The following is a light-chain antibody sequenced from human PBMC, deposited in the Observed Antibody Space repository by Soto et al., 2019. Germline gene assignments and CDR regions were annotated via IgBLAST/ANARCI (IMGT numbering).Light chain of an antibody. J-gene: IGLJ1*01. CDR2: DVS. V-gene: IGLV2-14*01. CDR3: SSYTSSSTYV. CDR1: SSDVGGYNY. Sequence: QSVLTQPASVSGSPGQSIAISCTGTSSDVGGYNYVSWYQQHPGKAPKLMVYDVSNRPSGVSNRFSGSKSGNTASLTISGLQAEDEADYYCSSYTSSSTYVVGTGTKVTGL.